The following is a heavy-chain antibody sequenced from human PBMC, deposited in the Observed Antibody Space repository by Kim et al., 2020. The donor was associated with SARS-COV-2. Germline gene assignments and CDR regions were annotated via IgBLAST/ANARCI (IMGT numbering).Heavy chain of an antibody. J-gene: IGHJ4*02. Sequence: SVKVSCKASGCTLSSYTINWVRQAPGQGLEWMGWINPNLDSTAYTQNFRGRLTITPDRSTSTAYMELSGLGFEDTAVYYCASAAYSYDSSSYHLFEHWGQGTHVTVSS. CDR3: ASAAYSYDSSSYHLFEH. V-gene: IGHV1-69*02. D-gene: IGHD3-22*01. CDR2: INPNLDST. CDR1: GCTLSSYT.